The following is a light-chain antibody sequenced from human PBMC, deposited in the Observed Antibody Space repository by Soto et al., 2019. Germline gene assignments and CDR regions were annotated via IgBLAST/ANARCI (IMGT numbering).Light chain of an antibody. Sequence: EVVLTQSPGTLSLSPGDRATLSCRATQSVTNNYLAWYQQKPGQAPRLIIYGASTRATGIPDRFSGSGSGTDFTLTISRLEPEDFAVYYCQQYGSSGTFGQGTKVDIK. CDR2: GAS. CDR3: QQYGSSGT. V-gene: IGKV3-20*01. CDR1: QSVTNNY. J-gene: IGKJ1*01.